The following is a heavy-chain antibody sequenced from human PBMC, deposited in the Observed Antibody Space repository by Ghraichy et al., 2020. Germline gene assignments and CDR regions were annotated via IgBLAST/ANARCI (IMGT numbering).Heavy chain of an antibody. J-gene: IGHJ4*02. CDR1: GFTFSGYS. Sequence: GGSLRLSCAASGFTFSGYSINWVRQAPGQGPEWISYISGNTNTIYYADSVKGRFTISRDNAKNSLYLQMNSLRDEDTAIYYCARDYNWGMDYWGQGALVTVSS. V-gene: IGHV3-48*02. D-gene: IGHD3-16*01. CDR3: ARDYNWGMDY. CDR2: ISGNTNTI.